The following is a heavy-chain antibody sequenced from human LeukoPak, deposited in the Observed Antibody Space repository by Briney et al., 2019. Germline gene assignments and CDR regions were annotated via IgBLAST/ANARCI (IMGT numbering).Heavy chain of an antibody. D-gene: IGHD2-15*01. CDR1: GYRFTAYW. V-gene: IGHV5-51*01. CDR3: ARRTGSGSYYSLFFDY. J-gene: IGHJ4*02. Sequence: GESLKISCKASGYRFTAYWIGWVRQMPGKGMEWMGVIYTTDSDTTYSPSFPGQVTISADKYNNIALLEWDSLKASDSATYCCARRTGSGSYYSLFFDYWGQGALVTVSS. CDR2: IYTTDSDT.